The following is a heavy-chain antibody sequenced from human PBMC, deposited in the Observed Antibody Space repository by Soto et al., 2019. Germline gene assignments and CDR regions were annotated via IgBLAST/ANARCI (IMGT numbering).Heavy chain of an antibody. V-gene: IGHV3-11*01. CDR1: GFTFSDYY. J-gene: IGHJ4*02. CDR3: AKVVSGGHLDY. CDR2: ISTSGSTM. D-gene: IGHD6-25*01. Sequence: GGSLRLSCAASGFTFSDYYMSWIRQAPGKGLEWVSYISTSGSTMYYADSVKGRFTISRDNAKNSLSLQMNSLRAEDTAVYYCAKVVSGGHLDYWGQGTLVTVSS.